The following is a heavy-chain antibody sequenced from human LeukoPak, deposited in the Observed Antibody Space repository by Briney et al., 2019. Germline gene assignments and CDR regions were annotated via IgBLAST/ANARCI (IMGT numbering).Heavy chain of an antibody. CDR3: ARATNGMDV. CDR1: GGSISSYY. CDR2: IYYSGST. J-gene: IGHJ6*02. V-gene: IGHV4-59*01. Sequence: KASETLSLTCTVSGGSISSYYWSWIRQPPGKGLEWIGYIYYSGSTNYNPSLKSRLTISVDTSKNQFSLKLSSVTAADTAVYYCARATNGMDVWGQGTTVTVSS. D-gene: IGHD5-12*01.